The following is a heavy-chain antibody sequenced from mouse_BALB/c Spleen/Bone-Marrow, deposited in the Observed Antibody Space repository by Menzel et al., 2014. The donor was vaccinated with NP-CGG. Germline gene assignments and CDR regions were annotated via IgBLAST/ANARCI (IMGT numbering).Heavy chain of an antibody. V-gene: IGHV5-17*02. CDR3: ARDEDYAMDY. Sequence: EVQLVESGGGLVQPGGSRKLSCAASGFTFSGFGMHWVRQAPEKGLEWVAYISSGSSTIYYADTVKGRFTISRDNPKNTLFLQMTSLRSEDTAMYYCARDEDYAMDYWGQGTSVTVSS. CDR2: ISSGSSTI. CDR1: GFTFSGFG. J-gene: IGHJ4*01.